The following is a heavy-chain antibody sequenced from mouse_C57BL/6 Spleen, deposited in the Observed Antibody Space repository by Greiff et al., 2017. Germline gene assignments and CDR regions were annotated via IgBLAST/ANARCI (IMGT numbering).Heavy chain of an antibody. D-gene: IGHD2-1*01. CDR3: ASLISYGNYVDYFDY. Sequence: QVQLQQPGAELVMPGASVKLSCKASGYTFTSYWMHWVKQRPGQGLEWIGEIDPSDSYTNYNQKFKGKSTLTVDKSSSPAYMQLSSLTSEDPAVXYYASLISYGNYVDYFDYWGQGTTLTVSS. CDR1: GYTFTSYW. J-gene: IGHJ2*01. V-gene: IGHV1-69*01. CDR2: IDPSDSYT.